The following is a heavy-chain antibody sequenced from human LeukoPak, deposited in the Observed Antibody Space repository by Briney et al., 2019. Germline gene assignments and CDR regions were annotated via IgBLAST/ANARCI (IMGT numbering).Heavy chain of an antibody. CDR2: ISYDGSNK. CDR3: AKDLDGDSNY. J-gene: IGHJ4*02. CDR1: GFTFSSYG. V-gene: IGHV3-30*18. D-gene: IGHD2-21*01. Sequence: PGRSLRLSCAASGFTFSSYGMHWVRQAPGKGLEWVAVISYDGSNKYYADSVKGRFTISRDNSENTLYLQMNSLRAEDTAVYYCAKDLDGDSNYWGQGTLVTVSS.